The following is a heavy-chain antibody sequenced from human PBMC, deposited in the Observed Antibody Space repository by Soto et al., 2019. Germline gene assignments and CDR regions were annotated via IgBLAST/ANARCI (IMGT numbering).Heavy chain of an antibody. D-gene: IGHD3-16*01. CDR1: GGSISSDNTY. J-gene: IGHJ4*02. CDR3: ARLDNNIMQTFDY. V-gene: IGHV4-39*01. CDR2: IYYSGTT. Sequence: QLQLQESGPGLVKPSETLSLTCTVSGGSISSDNTYWAWIRQPPEKGLERIGPIYYSGTTYYNPSLKSGVTMSVDTSQNKFSLKLRSVTAADTAVYYCARLDNNIMQTFDYWGQGTLVTVSS.